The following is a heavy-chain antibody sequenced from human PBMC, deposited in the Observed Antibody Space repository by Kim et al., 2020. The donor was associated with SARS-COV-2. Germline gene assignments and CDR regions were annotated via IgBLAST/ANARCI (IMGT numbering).Heavy chain of an antibody. CDR3: AKPGGYCSGGSCYKWFDA. Sequence: ASVKVSCKASGYTFTSYAMHWVLQAPGQRLEWMGWINAGNGNTQYSQKFQGRVTITRDTSASSAYMELSSLRSEYTAVYYCAKPGGYCSGGSCYKWFDAWGQGTLVTVSS. CDR1: GYTFTSYA. J-gene: IGHJ5*02. D-gene: IGHD2-15*01. CDR2: INAGNGNT. V-gene: IGHV1-3*01.